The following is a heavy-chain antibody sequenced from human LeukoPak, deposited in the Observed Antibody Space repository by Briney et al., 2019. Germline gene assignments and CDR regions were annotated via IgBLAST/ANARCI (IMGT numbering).Heavy chain of an antibody. J-gene: IGHJ5*02. CDR2: IYYSGST. CDR1: GGSISSYY. D-gene: IGHD3-22*01. Sequence: PSETLSLTCTVSGGSISSYYWSWIRQPPGKGLEWIGYIYYSGSTNYNPSLKSRVTISVDTSKNQFSLKLSSVTAADTAVYYCARASLPTYYYDSSGYLSDWFDPWGQGTLVTVSS. CDR3: ARASLPTYYYDSSGYLSDWFDP. V-gene: IGHV4-59*01.